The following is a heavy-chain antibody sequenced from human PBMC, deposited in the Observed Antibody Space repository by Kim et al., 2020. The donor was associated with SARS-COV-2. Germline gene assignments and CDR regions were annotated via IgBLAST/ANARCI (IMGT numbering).Heavy chain of an antibody. CDR3: ARDVGAAD. CDR1: GFTFSRYW. J-gene: IGHJ4*02. CDR2: IKEDGSEK. Sequence: GGSLRLSCAASGFTFSRYWMSWVRQAPGKGLEWVANIKEDGSEKYYVDSVKGRFTISRDNAKNSLYLQMNSLRAEDTAVYYCARDVGAADWGQGTLVTVSS. V-gene: IGHV3-7*01. D-gene: IGHD1-26*01.